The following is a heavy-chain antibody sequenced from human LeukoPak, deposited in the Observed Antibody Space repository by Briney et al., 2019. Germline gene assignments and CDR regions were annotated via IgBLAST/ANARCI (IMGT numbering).Heavy chain of an antibody. CDR3: ARLSSSWPNYYYYYMDV. D-gene: IGHD6-13*01. CDR1: GGSISSYY. V-gene: IGHV4-59*01. J-gene: IGHJ6*03. Sequence: PSETLSLTCTVSGGSISSYYWSWIRQPPGKGLDWIGYIYYSGSTNYNPSLKSRVTISVDTSKNQFSLKLSSVTAADTAVYYCARLSSSWPNYYYYYMDVWGKGTTVTVSS. CDR2: IYYSGST.